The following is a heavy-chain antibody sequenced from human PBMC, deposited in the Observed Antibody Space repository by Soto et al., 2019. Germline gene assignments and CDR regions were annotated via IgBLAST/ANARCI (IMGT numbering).Heavy chain of an antibody. CDR1: GFTFDDYA. J-gene: IGHJ3*02. Sequence: GGSLRLSCAASGFTFDDYAMHWVRQAPGKGLEWVSGISWNSGSIGYADSVKGRFTISRDNAKNSLYLQMNSLRAEDTALYYCAKDMGPLLIGSSNAKDAFDIWGQGTMVTVSS. V-gene: IGHV3-9*01. CDR3: AKDMGPLLIGSSNAKDAFDI. D-gene: IGHD6-13*01. CDR2: ISWNSGSI.